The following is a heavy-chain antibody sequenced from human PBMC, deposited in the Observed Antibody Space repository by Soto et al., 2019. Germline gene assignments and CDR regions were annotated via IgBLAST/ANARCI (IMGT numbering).Heavy chain of an antibody. Sequence: QVQLVQSGAEMKEPGASVKVSCKASGYTFTSYYMHWVRQAPGQGLEWMGIIDPSGGSTSYAQKFQGRVTKTRDTSTNTVYMELSSLRSEDTAVYYCARGGGEVELRSYYYGMDVWGQGTTVTVSS. J-gene: IGHJ6*02. V-gene: IGHV1-46*01. CDR1: GYTFTSYY. D-gene: IGHD1-7*01. CDR2: IDPSGGST. CDR3: ARGGGEVELRSYYYGMDV.